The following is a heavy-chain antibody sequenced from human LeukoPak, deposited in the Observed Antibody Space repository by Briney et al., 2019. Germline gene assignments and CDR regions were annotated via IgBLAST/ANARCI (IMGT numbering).Heavy chain of an antibody. CDR1: GFTFSSYE. J-gene: IGHJ5*02. CDR3: ARVEESASFDP. CDR2: ISRSGTHI. V-gene: IGHV3-21*01. D-gene: IGHD3-3*01. Sequence: GGSLRLSCAASGFTFSSYEMNWVRQAPGKGLEWVSSISRSGTHIYYADSLKGRFTISRDNAKNSLYLQMNSLRAEDTAVYYCARVEESASFDPWGQGTLVTVSS.